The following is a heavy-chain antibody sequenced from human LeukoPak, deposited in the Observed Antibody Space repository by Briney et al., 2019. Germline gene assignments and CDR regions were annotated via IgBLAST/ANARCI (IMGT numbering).Heavy chain of an antibody. CDR2: INPSGGST. CDR1: GYTFTSYY. Sequence: ASVKVSCKASGYTFTSYYMHWVRQAPGQGLEWMGIINPSGGSTSYAQKFQGRVTVTRDTSTSTVYMELSSLGSEDTAVYYCARDFGPVDGTIFGVVISAYGMDVWGQGTTVTVSS. J-gene: IGHJ6*02. D-gene: IGHD3-3*01. V-gene: IGHV1-46*01. CDR3: ARDFGPVDGTIFGVVISAYGMDV.